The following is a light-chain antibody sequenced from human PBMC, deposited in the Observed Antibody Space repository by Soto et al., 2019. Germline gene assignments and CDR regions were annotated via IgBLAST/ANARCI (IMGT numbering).Light chain of an antibody. V-gene: IGKV3-11*01. CDR3: QQRSNWLT. J-gene: IGKJ1*01. CDR2: XAS. Sequence: IVLTQSTATLCLSPGERATLSWRASQRIXSYFDWYQKKPGQAPRVLISXASSRATGIPARFSGSGCETDITITISSLEPEDVAVYCCQQRSNWLTFGQGTKVDI. CDR1: QRIXSY.